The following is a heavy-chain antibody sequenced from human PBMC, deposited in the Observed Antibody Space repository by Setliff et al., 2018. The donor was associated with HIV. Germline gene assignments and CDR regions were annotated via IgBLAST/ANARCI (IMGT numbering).Heavy chain of an antibody. J-gene: IGHJ6*04. CDR3: ARDSRDIVVVIAPEPEPYYYYGMDV. CDR2: IIPTFGTP. V-gene: IGHV1-69*13. CDR1: GDTFNSHA. Sequence: SVKVSCKASGDTFNSHAISWVRQAPGQGLEWMGGIIPTFGTPNYAQKFKGRLTITADESTSTVYMELSSLRSEDTAVYYCARDSRDIVVVIAPEPEPYYYYGMDVWGEGTTVTVSS. D-gene: IGHD2-15*01.